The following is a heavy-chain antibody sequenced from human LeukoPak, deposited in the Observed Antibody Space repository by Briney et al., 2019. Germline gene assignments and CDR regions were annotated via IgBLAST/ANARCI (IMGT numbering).Heavy chain of an antibody. V-gene: IGHV5-51*01. CDR2: IYPGDSDT. D-gene: IGHD3-10*01. CDR1: GYNFTSYW. CDR3: ARLTYGSGSYYRTLDY. J-gene: IGHJ4*02. Sequence: GESLKISCKGSGYNFTSYWIGWVRQMPGKGLEWMGIIYPGDSDTRYSPSFQGQVTISADKSISTAYLQWSSLKASDTAMYYFARLTYGSGSYYRTLDYWGQGTLVTVSS.